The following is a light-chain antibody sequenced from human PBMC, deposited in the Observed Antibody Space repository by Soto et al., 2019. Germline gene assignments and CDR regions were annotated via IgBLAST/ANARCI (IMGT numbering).Light chain of an antibody. J-gene: IGKJ2*01. CDR3: QQYYSTLGT. Sequence: DIVMTQSPDSLAVSLGERATINCKSSQSVLYSSNNKNYLAWYQQKPGQPPKLLIYWASTRESGVPDRFSGSGSVTDFTLTISSLQAEDVAVYYCQQYYSTLGTFGQGTKLEIK. CDR2: WAS. CDR1: QSVLYSSNNKNY. V-gene: IGKV4-1*01.